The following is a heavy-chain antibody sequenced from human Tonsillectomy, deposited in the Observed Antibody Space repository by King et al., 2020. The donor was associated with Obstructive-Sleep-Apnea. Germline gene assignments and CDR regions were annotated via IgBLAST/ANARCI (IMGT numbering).Heavy chain of an antibody. V-gene: IGHV3-33*06. Sequence: VQLVESGGGVVQPGRSLRLSCTASGFTFSSYGMHWVRQAPGKGLEWVAVIWYDGSNEYYADSVKGRFTISRDNSKNTLYLQMNSLRAEDTAVYYCAKDLEGRVRGVNHKYSYYGMDVWGQGTTVTVSS. D-gene: IGHD3-10*01. CDR1: GFTFSSYG. CDR3: AKDLEGRVRGVNHKYSYYGMDV. CDR2: IWYDGSNE. J-gene: IGHJ6*02.